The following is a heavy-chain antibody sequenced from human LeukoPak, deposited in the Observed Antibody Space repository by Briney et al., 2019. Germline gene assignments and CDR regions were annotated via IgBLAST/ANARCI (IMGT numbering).Heavy chain of an antibody. J-gene: IGHJ4*02. Sequence: SETLSLTCTVSGGSISGYYWSWIRQPPGKGLEWIGYISYSGSTNYNPSLKSRVTISVDTSKHQFSLKLSAVTAADTAVYYCARGPHKFDYWGQGSLVTVSS. CDR1: GGSISGYY. CDR3: ARGPHKFDY. V-gene: IGHV4-59*01. CDR2: ISYSGST.